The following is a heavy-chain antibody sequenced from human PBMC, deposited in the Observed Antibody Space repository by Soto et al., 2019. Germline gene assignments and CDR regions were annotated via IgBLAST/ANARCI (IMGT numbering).Heavy chain of an antibody. CDR2: VYYSGDT. V-gene: IGHV4-59*02. J-gene: IGHJ6*03. CDR3: XXXXXXXXXXXXXXXXXYMDV. Sequence: QVQLQESGPGLVKPSETLSLTCTVSGDSVSFYYWSWIRQPPGKGLEWIGYVYYSGDTNYQPSHKSRVTISVDXXXXXXXXXXXXXXXXXXXXXXXXXXXXXXXXXXXXXXXXYMDVWGKGTTVTVSS. CDR1: GDSVSFYY.